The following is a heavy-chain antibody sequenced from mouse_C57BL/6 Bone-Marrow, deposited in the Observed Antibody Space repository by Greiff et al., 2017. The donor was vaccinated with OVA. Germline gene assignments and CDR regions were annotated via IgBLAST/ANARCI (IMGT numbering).Heavy chain of an antibody. CDR2: IYIGNGYT. J-gene: IGHJ2*01. CDR1: GYTFTSYG. Sequence: VQLQQSGAELVRPGSSVKMSCKTSGYTFTSYGINWVKQRPGQGLEWIGNIYIGNGYTEYNEKVKGKATLTSDTTSRTASMQLSSLTSEDSAIYSGARYGYSPDYFDYWGQGTTLTVSS. CDR3: ARYGYSPDYFDY. V-gene: IGHV1-58*01. D-gene: IGHD2-2*01.